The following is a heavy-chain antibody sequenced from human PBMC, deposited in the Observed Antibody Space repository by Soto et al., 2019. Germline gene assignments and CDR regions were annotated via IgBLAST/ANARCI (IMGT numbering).Heavy chain of an antibody. V-gene: IGHV3-30-3*01. D-gene: IGHD3-3*01. CDR2: ISYDGSNK. J-gene: IGHJ4*02. Sequence: QVQLVESGGGVVQPGRSLRLSCAASGFTFSSYAMHWVRQAPGKGLEWVAVISYDGSNKYYADSVKGRFTISRDNSKNTLYLQRNSLRAEDTAVYYCARDRGASKVGREWGYYFDYWGQGTLVTVSS. CDR1: GFTFSSYA. CDR3: ARDRGASKVGREWGYYFDY.